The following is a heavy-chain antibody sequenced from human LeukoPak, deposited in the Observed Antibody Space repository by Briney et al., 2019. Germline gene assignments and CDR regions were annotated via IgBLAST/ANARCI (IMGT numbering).Heavy chain of an antibody. Sequence: ASVKVCCKASGYTFTIYYMHWVRQAPGQGLEWMGLINPSGGSTSYAQKFQGRVTITRDMSTSTVYMELSSLTSEDTAVYYCARVVAMGYYYFDYWGQGTLVTVSS. CDR3: ARVVAMGYYYFDY. CDR2: INPSGGST. V-gene: IGHV1-46*01. D-gene: IGHD5-18*01. J-gene: IGHJ4*02. CDR1: GYTFTIYY.